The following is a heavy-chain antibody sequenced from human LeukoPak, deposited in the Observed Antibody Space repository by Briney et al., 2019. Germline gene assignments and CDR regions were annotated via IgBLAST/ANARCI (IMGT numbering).Heavy chain of an antibody. CDR1: GGSIGSGNYY. J-gene: IGHJ4*02. V-gene: IGHV4-30-4*01. CDR3: ARDRGDYGDPGVDY. D-gene: IGHD4-17*01. Sequence: SETLSLTCTVSGGSIGSGNYYWSWIRQPPGTGLEWIGYIFYLGNTYYTPSLKSRVTISVDTSKNQFSLKLSSVTAADTAVYYCARDRGDYGDPGVDYWGQGTLVTVSS. CDR2: IFYLGNT.